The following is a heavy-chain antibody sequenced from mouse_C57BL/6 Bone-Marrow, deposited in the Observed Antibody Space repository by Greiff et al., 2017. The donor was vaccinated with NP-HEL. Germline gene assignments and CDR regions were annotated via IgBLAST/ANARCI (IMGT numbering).Heavy chain of an antibody. V-gene: IGHV1-64*01. J-gene: IGHJ3*01. CDR2: IHPNSGST. CDR3: ARSGRGYYYGSSPWFAY. Sequence: QVQLQQPGAELVKPGASVKLSCKASGYTFTSYWMHWVKQRPGQGLEWIGMIHPNSGSTNYNEKLKRKATLTVDKASSTAYMQLSSLTSEDSAVYYCARSGRGYYYGSSPWFAYWGQGTLVTVSA. CDR1: GYTFTSYW. D-gene: IGHD1-1*01.